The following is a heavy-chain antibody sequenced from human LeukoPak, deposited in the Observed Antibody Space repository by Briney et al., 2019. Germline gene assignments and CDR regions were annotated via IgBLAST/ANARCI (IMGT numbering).Heavy chain of an antibody. CDR3: AREYYGGYVDY. Sequence: GGSLRLACAASGFTFSSFSMHWVRQAPGKGLESVSAISSNGGSTYYANSVKGRFTISRDNSKNTLYLQMGSLRAEDMAVYYCAREYYGGYVDYWGQGTLVTVSS. CDR1: GFTFSSFS. CDR2: ISSNGGST. V-gene: IGHV3-64*01. D-gene: IGHD3-10*01. J-gene: IGHJ4*02.